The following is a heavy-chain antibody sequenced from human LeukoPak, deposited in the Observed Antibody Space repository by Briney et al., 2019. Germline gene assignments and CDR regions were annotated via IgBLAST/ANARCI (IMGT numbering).Heavy chain of an antibody. V-gene: IGHV1-3*01. CDR1: GYTFTSYA. J-gene: IGHJ4*02. Sequence: ASVKVSCKASGYTFTSYAMHWVRQASGQRLEWMGWINAGNGNTKYSQKFQGRVTITRDTSASTAYMELSSLRSEDTAVYYCARFGYSSSWPPYFDYWGQGTLVTVSS. D-gene: IGHD6-13*01. CDR2: INAGNGNT. CDR3: ARFGYSSSWPPYFDY.